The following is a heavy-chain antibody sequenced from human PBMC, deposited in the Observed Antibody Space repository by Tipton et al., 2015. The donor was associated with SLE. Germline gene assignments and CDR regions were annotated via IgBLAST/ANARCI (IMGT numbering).Heavy chain of an antibody. J-gene: IGHJ4*02. V-gene: IGHV4-61*02. D-gene: IGHD6-19*01. CDR3: ARGRIAVAGNHFDY. CDR2: IYTSGST. CDR1: GGSISSGSYY. Sequence: LRLSCTVSGGSISSGSYYWCWIRQPAGKGLEWIGRIYTSGSTNYNPSLKSRVTISVDTSKNQFSLKLSSVTAADTAVYYCARGRIAVAGNHFDYWGQGTLVTVSS.